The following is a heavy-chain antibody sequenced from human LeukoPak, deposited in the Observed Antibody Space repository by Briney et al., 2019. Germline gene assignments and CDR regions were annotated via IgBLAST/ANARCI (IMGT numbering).Heavy chain of an antibody. Sequence: ASVKVSCKVSEYTLPELFMHWVRQAPGKGVEWLGGFDPEDGEIIYAQKFQGRVTMSDDTSTDTAYMELGSLRSDDTAVYYCAADRGDYSGSYWTAFDIWGQGTMVTVSS. J-gene: IGHJ3*02. D-gene: IGHD1-26*01. CDR2: FDPEDGEI. CDR3: AADRGDYSGSYWTAFDI. V-gene: IGHV1-24*01. CDR1: EYTLPELF.